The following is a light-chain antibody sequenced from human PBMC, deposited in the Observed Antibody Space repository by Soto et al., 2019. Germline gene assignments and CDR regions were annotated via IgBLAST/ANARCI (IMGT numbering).Light chain of an antibody. Sequence: IVGSQSPAILSLTPGERATLPCRASPSVCKYLVWYQQKPGQAPGLVIYDASNRATGIPARFSGSGSGTEYTLTISSRVQDDDVGFYYHMQATQPPWTFGQGTKVDVK. J-gene: IGKJ1*01. CDR3: HMQATQPPWT. V-gene: IGKV3-11*01. CDR2: DAS. CDR1: PSVCKY.